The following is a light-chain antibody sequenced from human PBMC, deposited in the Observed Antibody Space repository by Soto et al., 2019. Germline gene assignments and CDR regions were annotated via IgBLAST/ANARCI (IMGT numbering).Light chain of an antibody. CDR1: QDISNY. V-gene: IGKV1-6*01. CDR3: LQDDNYPLT. CDR2: AAS. J-gene: IGKJ4*01. Sequence: IQMTQSPSSLSASVGDRVTITCQASQDISNYLNWYQQKPGKAPKLLIYAASSLQSGVPSRFSGSGSGTDFTLTISSLQPEDFATYYCLQDDNYPLTFGGGTKVDIK.